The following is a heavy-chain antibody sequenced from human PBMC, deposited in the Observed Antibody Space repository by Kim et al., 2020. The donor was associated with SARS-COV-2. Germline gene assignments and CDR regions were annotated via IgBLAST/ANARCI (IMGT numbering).Heavy chain of an antibody. J-gene: IGHJ4*02. D-gene: IGHD4-17*01. V-gene: IGHV3-66*01. CDR2: IYSGGST. CDR3: ARDRHGDYYYFDY. Sequence: GGSLRLSCAASGFTVSSNYMSWVRQAPGKGLEWVSIIYSGGSTYYADSVKGRFTISRDNSKNTLYLQMNSLRAEDAALYYCARDRHGDYYYFDYWGQGTLVTVSS. CDR1: GFTVSSNY.